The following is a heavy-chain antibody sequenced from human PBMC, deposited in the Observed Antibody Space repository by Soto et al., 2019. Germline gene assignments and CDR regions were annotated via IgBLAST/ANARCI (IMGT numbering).Heavy chain of an antibody. V-gene: IGHV1-18*01. CDR2: ISAYNGNT. Sequence: ASVTVSCKASVYTFASYAISWMRQAPGQGLEWMGWISAYNGNTNYAQKLQGRVTMTTDTSTSTAYMELRSLRSDDTAVYYCARDPPPPDYWGQGTLVTVSS. CDR1: VYTFASYA. CDR3: ARDPPPPDY. J-gene: IGHJ4*02.